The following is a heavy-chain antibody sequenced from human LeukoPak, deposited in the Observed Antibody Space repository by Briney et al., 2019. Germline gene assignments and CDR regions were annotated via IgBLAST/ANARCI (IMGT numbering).Heavy chain of an antibody. Sequence: PGGSLRLSCAASGFTFSSYAMSWVRQAPGKGLEWVSAISGSGGSTYYADSVKGRFTISRDNSKNPLYLQMNSLRAEDTAVYYCAKDGGYSSSLGAFDIWGQGTMVTVSS. D-gene: IGHD6-13*01. CDR3: AKDGGYSSSLGAFDI. CDR1: GFTFSSYA. J-gene: IGHJ3*02. V-gene: IGHV3-23*01. CDR2: ISGSGGST.